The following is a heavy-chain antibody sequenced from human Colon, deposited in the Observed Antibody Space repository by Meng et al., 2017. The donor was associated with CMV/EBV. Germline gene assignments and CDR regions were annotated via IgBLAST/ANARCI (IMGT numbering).Heavy chain of an antibody. CDR2: IYPQDGGT. CDR3: VRESWYFDF. Sequence: QGQRVESGSEVKKPGASMKVSCNTSGYTFTAYHLHWVRQAPGQGLECMGWIYPQDGGTYFAQKFQDRVTLTRDTSITTAYMELSGPTSDDTAIYYCVRESWYFDFWGEGTLVTVSS. J-gene: IGHJ4*02. CDR1: GYTFTAYH. V-gene: IGHV1-2*02. D-gene: IGHD6-13*01.